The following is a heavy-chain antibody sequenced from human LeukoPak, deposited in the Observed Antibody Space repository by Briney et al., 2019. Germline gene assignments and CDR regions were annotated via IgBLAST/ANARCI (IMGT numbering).Heavy chain of an antibody. CDR2: ICSGGNI. CDR1: GGSVSSSYY. J-gene: IGHJ4*02. CDR3: ARVYERKPDY. D-gene: IGHD3-16*01. Sequence: PSETLSLTCTVSGGSVSSSYYWGWIRQPPGKGLEWIGSICSGGNICSNPSLESRVTISVDSSRSHFFLQLTSATAADTAVYFCARVYERKPDYWGQGTLVTVSS. V-gene: IGHV4-39*02.